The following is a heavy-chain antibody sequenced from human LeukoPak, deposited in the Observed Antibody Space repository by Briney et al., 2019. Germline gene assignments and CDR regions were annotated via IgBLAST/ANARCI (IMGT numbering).Heavy chain of an antibody. CDR3: GSTNSFSY. Sequence: GGSLRLCCAASGFTFSSYEMNWVRQASGKGLEWVSYISSSGSTIYYADSVKGRFTISRDNAKNSLYLQMNSLRAEDTALYYCGSTNSFSYWGQGTLVTVSS. J-gene: IGHJ4*02. CDR2: ISSSGSTI. V-gene: IGHV3-48*03. CDR1: GFTFSSYE. D-gene: IGHD2-2*01.